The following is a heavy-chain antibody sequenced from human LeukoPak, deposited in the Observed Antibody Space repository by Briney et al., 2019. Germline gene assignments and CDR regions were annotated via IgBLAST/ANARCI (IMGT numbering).Heavy chain of an antibody. D-gene: IGHD2-2*01. Sequence: PGGSLRLSCTASGFIVSDNCMSWVRQAPGKGLEWVSLIYSLGDTYYADSVKGRFTISRDNSKNTLYLQMNSLRAEDTAVNYCAKDKLPAAMGANWFDPWGQGTLVTVSS. J-gene: IGHJ5*02. CDR3: AKDKLPAAMGANWFDP. V-gene: IGHV3-53*05. CDR1: GFIVSDNC. CDR2: IYSLGDT.